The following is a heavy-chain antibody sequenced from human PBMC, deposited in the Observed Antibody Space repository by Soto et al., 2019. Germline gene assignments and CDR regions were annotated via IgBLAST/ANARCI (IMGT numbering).Heavy chain of an antibody. CDR1: GFTFSSYS. V-gene: IGHV3-48*02. D-gene: IGHD6-19*01. CDR2: ISSSSSTI. CDR3: ARDAHIRPRSSGWYDGGYYYYYGMDV. J-gene: IGHJ6*02. Sequence: GGSLRLSCAASGFTFSSYSMNWVRQAPGKGLEWVSYISSSSSTIYYADSVKGRFTISRDNAKNSLYLQMNSLRDEDTAVYYCARDAHIRPRSSGWYDGGYYYYYGMDVWGQGTTVTVSS.